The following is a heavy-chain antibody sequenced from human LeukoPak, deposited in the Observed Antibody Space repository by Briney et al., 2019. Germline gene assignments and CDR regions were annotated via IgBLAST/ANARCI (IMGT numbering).Heavy chain of an antibody. Sequence: GGSLRLSCVVSGFRFRDYSMIWVRQAPGKGLQWVANMKKDGSETKYGDFVKGRFTISRDNAKNSLYLQMNSLRAEDTAVYYCGRHRSGSGTYFIDYWGQGTLVSVSS. J-gene: IGHJ4*02. D-gene: IGHD3-10*01. CDR3: GRHRSGSGTYFIDY. CDR1: GFRFRDYS. CDR2: MKKDGSET. V-gene: IGHV3-7*01.